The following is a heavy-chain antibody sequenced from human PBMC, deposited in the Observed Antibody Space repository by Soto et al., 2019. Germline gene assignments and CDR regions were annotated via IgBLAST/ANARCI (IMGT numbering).Heavy chain of an antibody. D-gene: IGHD3-10*02. CDR3: VRDRDLYRDMFHADL. Sequence: PGGSLRVSCEASGFTIIECSMNWGRQAPWKGLEWLAYITIRTGNVLYADSVRGRFTISADNAENSVILQMNSLRDEDSAVYFCVRDRDLYRDMFHADLWGQGTLVTVSS. V-gene: IGHV3-48*02. CDR1: GFTIIECS. CDR2: ITIRTGNV. J-gene: IGHJ4*01.